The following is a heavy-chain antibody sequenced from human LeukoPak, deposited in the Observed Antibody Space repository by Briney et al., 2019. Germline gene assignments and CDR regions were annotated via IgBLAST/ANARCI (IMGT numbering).Heavy chain of an antibody. Sequence: GGSLRLSCAGSGFTFSDYYMSWIRQAPGKGLEWVSYISSSDTTIYYAYSVKGRFTISRENAQNSLYLQMNTLRADDTAVYYRARADCSSTSCYELDYWGQGTLVTVSS. V-gene: IGHV3-11*04. CDR1: GFTFSDYY. D-gene: IGHD2-2*01. CDR2: ISSSDTTI. CDR3: ARADCSSTSCYELDY. J-gene: IGHJ4*02.